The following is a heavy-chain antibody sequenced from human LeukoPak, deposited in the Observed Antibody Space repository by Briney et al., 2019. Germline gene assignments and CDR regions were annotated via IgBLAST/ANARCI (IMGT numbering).Heavy chain of an antibody. J-gene: IGHJ5*02. V-gene: IGHV4-30-4*08. Sequence: SETLSLTCTVSGGSISSCDYYWSWIRQPPGKGLEWIGYIYYNGSTYYNPYLKSLVTISVDTSKYQFSLKLSSVTAADTAVYYCARTSLGGAWFDPWGEGTLGTVSS. CDR2: IYYNGST. D-gene: IGHD3-10*01. CDR3: ARTSLGGAWFDP. CDR1: GGSISSCDYY.